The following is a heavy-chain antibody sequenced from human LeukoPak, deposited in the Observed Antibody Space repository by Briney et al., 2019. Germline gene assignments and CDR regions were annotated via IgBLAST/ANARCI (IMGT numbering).Heavy chain of an antibody. CDR3: ARGYCTNGVCFPFGY. V-gene: IGHV3-74*01. J-gene: IGHJ4*02. CDR2: INSDGSST. Sequence: HPGGSLRLSCAASGFTFSSYWMHWVRQAPGKGLVWVSRINSDGSSTSYADSVKGRFTISRDNDKNTLYLQMNSMRAEDTAVYYCARGYCTNGVCFPFGYRGQGTLVTVSS. CDR1: GFTFSSYW. D-gene: IGHD2-8*01.